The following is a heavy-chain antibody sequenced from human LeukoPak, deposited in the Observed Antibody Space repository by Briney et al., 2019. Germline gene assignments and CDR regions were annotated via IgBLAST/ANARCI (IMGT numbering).Heavy chain of an antibody. Sequence: ASLRVSCMASGYTFTSYGITWVRQAPGQGLEWMGWISGDNGNTYYAQKLQGRVTMTTDTSTSTAYMELRSLRSDDTAVYYCARDCDRSGYYCYWSQGTLVTVSS. V-gene: IGHV1-18*01. J-gene: IGHJ4*02. CDR3: ARDCDRSGYYCY. CDR2: ISGDNGNT. CDR1: GYTFTSYG. D-gene: IGHD3-22*01.